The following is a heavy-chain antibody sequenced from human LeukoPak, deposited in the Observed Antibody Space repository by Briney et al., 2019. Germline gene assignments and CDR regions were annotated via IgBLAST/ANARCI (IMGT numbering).Heavy chain of an antibody. CDR3: AIYCSSTSCYTEGYYGMDV. CDR2: ISAYNGNT. CDR1: GYTFTSYG. V-gene: IGHV1-18*01. D-gene: IGHD2-2*02. Sequence: ASVTVSCKASGYTFTSYGISWVRQAPGQGLEWMGWISAYNGNTNYAQKLQGRVTMTTDTSTRTAYMELRSLRSDDTAVYYSAIYCSSTSCYTEGYYGMDVWGQGTTVTVSS. J-gene: IGHJ6*02.